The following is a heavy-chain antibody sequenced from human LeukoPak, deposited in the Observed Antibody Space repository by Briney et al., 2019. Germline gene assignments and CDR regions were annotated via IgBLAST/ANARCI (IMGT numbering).Heavy chain of an antibody. CDR2: IYYSGST. Sequence: SETLSLTCTVSGGSISSYYWSWIRQPPGKGLEWIGYIYYSGSTNYNPSLKSRVTISVDTSKNQFSLKLSSVTAADTAVYYCASTIVVVVDATYYFDYWGQGTLVTVSS. V-gene: IGHV4-59*08. D-gene: IGHD2-15*01. CDR3: ASTIVVVVDATYYFDY. J-gene: IGHJ4*02. CDR1: GGSISSYY.